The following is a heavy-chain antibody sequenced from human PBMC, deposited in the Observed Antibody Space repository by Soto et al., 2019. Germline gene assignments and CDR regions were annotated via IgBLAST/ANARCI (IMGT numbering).Heavy chain of an antibody. D-gene: IGHD3-22*01. Sequence: QVQLQESGPGLVKPSETLSLTCTVSGGSISSYYWSWIRQPAGKGLEWIGRIYTSGSTNYNPSLKSRLTMSVDTSKNQFSLKLSSVPAADTAVYYCARVDSSGYSFYFDYWGQGTLVTVSS. CDR3: ARVDSSGYSFYFDY. J-gene: IGHJ4*02. CDR2: IYTSGST. CDR1: GGSISSYY. V-gene: IGHV4-4*07.